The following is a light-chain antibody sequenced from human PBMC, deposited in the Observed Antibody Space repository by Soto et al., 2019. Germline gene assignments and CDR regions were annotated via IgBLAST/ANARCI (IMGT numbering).Light chain of an antibody. CDR2: AAS. CDR1: QAIGTD. J-gene: IGKJ4*01. CDR3: LQHNTYPLS. Sequence: DIQMTQSPSSLSASIGDRITITCRATQAIGTDLGWYQQKPGKAPKHLIYAASNLESGVPSRFSGAGSGTDFTLTISSLQPEDFATYYCLQHNTYPLSFGGGTKVEVK. V-gene: IGKV1-17*01.